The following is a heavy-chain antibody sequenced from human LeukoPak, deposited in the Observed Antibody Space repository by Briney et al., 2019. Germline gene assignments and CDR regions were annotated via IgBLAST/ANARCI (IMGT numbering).Heavy chain of an antibody. Sequence: SETLFLTCAVYGGSFSGYYWSWIRQPPGKGLEWIGEINHSGSTNYNPSLKSRVTISVDTSKNQFSLKLSSVTAADTAVYYCARGHCSSTSCYFYYYGMDVWGQGTTVTVSS. CDR1: GGSFSGYY. CDR2: INHSGST. CDR3: ARGHCSSTSCYFYYYGMDV. V-gene: IGHV4-34*01. J-gene: IGHJ6*02. D-gene: IGHD2-2*01.